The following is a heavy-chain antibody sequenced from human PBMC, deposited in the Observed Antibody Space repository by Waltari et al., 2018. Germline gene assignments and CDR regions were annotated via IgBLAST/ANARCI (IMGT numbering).Heavy chain of an antibody. CDR1: GFTVSSNY. J-gene: IGHJ4*02. D-gene: IGHD2-15*01. V-gene: IGHV3-53*01. CDR2: ILFVGST. Sequence: EVQLVESGGGLIQPGGSLRLSCAASGFTVSSNYMRWVRQAPGKGPEWVSVILFVGSTDNADSVKGRFTITEDNSNNSLYLQMNSLRAEDTAGDYCASSLYGGNAYYWGQGTLVTVSS. CDR3: ASSLYGGNAYY.